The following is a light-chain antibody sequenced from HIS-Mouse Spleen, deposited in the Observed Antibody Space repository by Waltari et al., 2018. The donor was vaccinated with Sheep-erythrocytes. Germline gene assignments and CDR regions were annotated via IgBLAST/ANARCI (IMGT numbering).Light chain of an antibody. V-gene: IGKV1-8*01. J-gene: IGKJ3*01. CDR1: QGISSY. Sequence: IQMTQSPSSVSASVGDRVTITCRASQGISSYLAWYQQKPGKAPKLLIYAASTLQSGVPPRFSGSGSGTDFTLTISCLQSEDFATYYCQQYYSYLTFGPGTKVDIK. CDR3: QQYYSYLT. CDR2: AAS.